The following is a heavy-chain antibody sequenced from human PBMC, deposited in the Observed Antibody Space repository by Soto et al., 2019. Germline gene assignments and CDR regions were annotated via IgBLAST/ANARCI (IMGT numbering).Heavy chain of an antibody. Sequence: EVQLGESGGGLVQPGGSLRLSCVASGFTFSNYWMGWVRQAPGKGLEGVANIRQDGGDKRDLDSVKGRFTISRDNAQNSPYLQINSLRAADTAVYYCARIACGGNCYSRSWYFDIWGRGTLVTVSS. J-gene: IGHJ2*01. V-gene: IGHV3-7*03. CDR2: IRQDGGDK. CDR1: GFTFSNYW. CDR3: ARIACGGNCYSRSWYFDI. D-gene: IGHD2-21*02.